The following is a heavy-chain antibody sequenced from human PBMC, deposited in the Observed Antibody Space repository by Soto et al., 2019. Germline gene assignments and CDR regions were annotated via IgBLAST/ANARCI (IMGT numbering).Heavy chain of an antibody. J-gene: IGHJ4*02. Sequence: QVLLVQSGAEVKKPGSSVKVSCTASGGTFSSYTISWVRQAPGQGPEWMGRFIPMVAMSDYARRFQGRVTITADPSTSTVYRQLHSLRSEDTAVYYCSTNYGSGITHFAHWGQGALVTVSS. CDR1: GGTFSSYT. CDR2: FIPMVAMS. V-gene: IGHV1-69*02. CDR3: STNYGSGITHFAH. D-gene: IGHD3-10*01.